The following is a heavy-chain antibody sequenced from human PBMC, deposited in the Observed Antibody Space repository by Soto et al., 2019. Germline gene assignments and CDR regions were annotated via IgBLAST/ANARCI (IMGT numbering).Heavy chain of an antibody. CDR3: AKDLGELALDY. CDR1: GFTFSTYA. Sequence: EVQLLESGGRLGQPGWSLRLSCAASGFTFSTYAMSWVRQAPGKGLEWVSAISGSGGSTYYVASVKGRFTLSRDNSKNTLYLQMTSLRAGDTAVYYCAKDLGELALDYWGQGTLVTVSS. V-gene: IGHV3-23*01. J-gene: IGHJ4*02. CDR2: ISGSGGST. D-gene: IGHD3-10*01.